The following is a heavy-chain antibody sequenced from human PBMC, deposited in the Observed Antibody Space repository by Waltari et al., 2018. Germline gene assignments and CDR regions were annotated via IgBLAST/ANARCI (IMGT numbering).Heavy chain of an antibody. V-gene: IGHV3-30*02. CDR3: ATQASVSSPPF. CDR1: GLIFSRHD. J-gene: IGHJ4*02. Sequence: QVQLVESGGGVAQPGGSLRLSCKASGLIFSRHDMNWVRQAPGMGLEWVSLVRFDGGRKFYADSVKGRFTVSRVNSRDTLYLDMESLRSDDTATYFCATQASVSSPPFWGRGTVVTVSS. CDR2: VRFDGGRK.